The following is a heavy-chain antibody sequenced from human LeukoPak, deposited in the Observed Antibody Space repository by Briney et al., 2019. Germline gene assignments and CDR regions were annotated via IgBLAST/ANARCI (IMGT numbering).Heavy chain of an antibody. J-gene: IGHJ6*04. V-gene: IGHV1-46*03. Sequence: GASVKVSCKASGYTFTSYYMHWVRQAPGQGLEWMGIINPSGGSTSYAQKFQGRVTMTRDTSTSTVYMELSSLRSEDTAVYYRARKGGDYDFWSAMDVWGKGTTVTVSS. D-gene: IGHD3-3*01. CDR1: GYTFTSYY. CDR2: INPSGGST. CDR3: ARKGGDYDFWSAMDV.